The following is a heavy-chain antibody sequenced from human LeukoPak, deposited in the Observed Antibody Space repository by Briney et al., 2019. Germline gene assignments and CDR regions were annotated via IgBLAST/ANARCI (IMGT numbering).Heavy chain of an antibody. Sequence: GGSLRLSCAASGFTFSSYAMSRVRQAPGKGLEWVSAISGSGGSTYYADSVKGRFTISRDNSKNTLYLQMNSLRAEDTAVYYCATSSRDDYYDSSGDPYYYYGMDVWGQGTTVTVSS. D-gene: IGHD3-22*01. CDR1: GFTFSSYA. J-gene: IGHJ6*02. CDR3: ATSSRDDYYDSSGDPYYYYGMDV. V-gene: IGHV3-23*01. CDR2: ISGSGGST.